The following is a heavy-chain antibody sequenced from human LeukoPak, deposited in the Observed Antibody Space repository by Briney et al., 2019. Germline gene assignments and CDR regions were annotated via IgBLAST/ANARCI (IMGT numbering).Heavy chain of an antibody. CDR2: IHSGGST. Sequence: GGSLRLSCAASGSTVSSYFMSWVRQAPGKGLECVSVIHSGGSTLYADSVKGRFTISRHNSKNTLYLQVNSLRAEDTAVYFCARGGSSGNDYSSFDIWGQGTMVTVSS. D-gene: IGHD5-12*01. CDR1: GSTVSSYF. J-gene: IGHJ3*02. V-gene: IGHV3-53*04. CDR3: ARGGSSGNDYSSFDI.